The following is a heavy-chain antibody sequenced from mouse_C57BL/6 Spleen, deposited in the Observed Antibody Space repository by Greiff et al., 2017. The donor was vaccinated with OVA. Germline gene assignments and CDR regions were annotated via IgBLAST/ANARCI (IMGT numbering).Heavy chain of an antibody. Sequence: LQPGAALVKPGASVKLSCKASGYTFTSYWMHWVKKRPGKGLEWIGMIHPNSGSTNYNEKFKSKATLTVDKSSSTAYMQLSSLTSEDSAVYCCASRDDYDYWGQGTTLTVSS. CDR1: GYTFTSYW. V-gene: IGHV1-64*01. CDR3: ASRDDYDY. D-gene: IGHD2-4*01. CDR2: IHPNSGST. J-gene: IGHJ2*01.